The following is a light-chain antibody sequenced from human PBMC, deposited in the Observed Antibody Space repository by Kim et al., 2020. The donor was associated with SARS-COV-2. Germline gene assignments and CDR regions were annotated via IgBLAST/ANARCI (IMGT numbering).Light chain of an antibody. Sequence: SVSPGESATRSCRASQTISRSYLAWYQKRPGQAPRLLIYGVSSRATGIPDRFSGSGSGTDFTLTISSLEPEDSAVYYCQHYGSSDTFGQGTKLEI. CDR3: QHYGSSDT. CDR1: QTISRSY. CDR2: GVS. V-gene: IGKV3-20*01. J-gene: IGKJ2*01.